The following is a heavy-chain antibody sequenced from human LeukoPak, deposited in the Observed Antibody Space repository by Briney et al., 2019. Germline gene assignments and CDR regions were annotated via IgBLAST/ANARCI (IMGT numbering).Heavy chain of an antibody. CDR3: ARVSSGSYFGYYYYYMDV. Sequence: PGGCMRLSSAATGFTFSNYWTHWVRQAPGKVLGWVSRINSDGSSTSYADSVKGRFTISRDNAKNTLYLQMNSLRAEDTAVYYCARVSSGSYFGYYYYYMDVWGKGTTVTVSS. V-gene: IGHV3-74*01. J-gene: IGHJ6*03. CDR2: INSDGSST. CDR1: GFTFSNYW. D-gene: IGHD1-26*01.